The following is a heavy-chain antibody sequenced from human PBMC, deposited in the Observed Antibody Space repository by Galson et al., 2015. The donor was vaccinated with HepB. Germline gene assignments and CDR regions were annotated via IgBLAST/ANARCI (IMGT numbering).Heavy chain of an antibody. D-gene: IGHD4/OR15-4a*01. Sequence: SLRLSCAASGFTFSSYSMNWVRQAPGKGLEWVSYISSSSSTIYYADSVKGRFTISRENAKNSLFLQMNSLRAEDTAVYYCAREDYGQPLSYYFAMDVWGQGTTVTVSS. V-gene: IGHV3-48*01. CDR1: GFTFSSYS. J-gene: IGHJ6*02. CDR2: ISSSSSTI. CDR3: AREDYGQPLSYYFAMDV.